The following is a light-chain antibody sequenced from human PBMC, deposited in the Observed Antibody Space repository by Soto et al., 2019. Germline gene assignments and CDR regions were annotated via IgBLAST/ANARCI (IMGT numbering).Light chain of an antibody. CDR2: DVS. CDR1: SSDVGGYNY. V-gene: IGLV2-14*03. J-gene: IGLJ1*01. Sequence: QSVLTQPASVSGSHGQSITISCTGTSSDVGGYNYVSWYQHHPGKAPKLMIFDVSNRPSGVSNRFSGSKSGNTASLTIAGVHPEDEADYYCSSYTTSNTRQIVFGTGTKLTVL. CDR3: SSYTTSNTRQIV.